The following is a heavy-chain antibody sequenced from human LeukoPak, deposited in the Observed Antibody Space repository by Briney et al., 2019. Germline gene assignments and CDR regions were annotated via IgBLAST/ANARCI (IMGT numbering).Heavy chain of an antibody. CDR3: AKDLSFLGYFFDY. J-gene: IGHJ4*02. CDR1: GFTLSNYA. Sequence: PGGSLRLSRAGSGFTLSNYAMNWVRQAPGKGLEWVSAISARGGSPYYADSVKGRFTISRDNSKNTLYLQMNTLRAEDTAVYYCAKDLSFLGYFFDYWGQGTLVTVSS. V-gene: IGHV3-23*01. D-gene: IGHD3-3*01. CDR2: ISARGGSP.